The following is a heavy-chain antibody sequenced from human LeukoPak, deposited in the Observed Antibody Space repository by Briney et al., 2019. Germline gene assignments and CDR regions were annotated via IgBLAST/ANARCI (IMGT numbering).Heavy chain of an antibody. D-gene: IGHD1-1*01. V-gene: IGHV1-69*04. CDR1: GGTFSSYA. J-gene: IGHJ4*02. Sequence: SVKVSCKASGGTFSSYAISWVRQAPGQGLEWMGRIIPTLEIANYAQKFQGRVTITADKSTSTAYMELSSLRSDDTAVYYCARSLSTGIFDYWGQGTLVTVSS. CDR2: IIPTLEIA. CDR3: ARSLSTGIFDY.